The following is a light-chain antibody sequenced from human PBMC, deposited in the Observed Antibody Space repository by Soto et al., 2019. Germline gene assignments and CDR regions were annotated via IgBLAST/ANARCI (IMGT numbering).Light chain of an antibody. J-gene: IGKJ2*01. V-gene: IGKV3-15*01. Sequence: EIVMTQSPATLSVSLGESATLSCRASQSVVTNLAWYQQTPGQAPMLLIYAASTRATGIPARFSGSGSGTEFILTISSLQSEDFAVYYCQQYFNSLQHTFGQGTKLEIK. CDR1: QSVVTN. CDR2: AAS. CDR3: QQYFNSLQHT.